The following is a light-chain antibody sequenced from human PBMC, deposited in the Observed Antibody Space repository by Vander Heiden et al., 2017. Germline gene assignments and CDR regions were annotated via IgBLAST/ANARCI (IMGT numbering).Light chain of an antibody. V-gene: IGKV2-28*01. CDR1: QSLLHRNGYNY. J-gene: IGKJ2*01. Sequence: DILVTRSPLSLPVTPGEAASNSCRSSQSLLHRNGYNYFHWFLQKPGQSPQLLIGWGSNRAAGVPDRFRGRGSGRYFTLQISRVEAEDVGVYYCMQALQTPYTFGQGTKLVIK. CDR2: WGS. CDR3: MQALQTPYT.